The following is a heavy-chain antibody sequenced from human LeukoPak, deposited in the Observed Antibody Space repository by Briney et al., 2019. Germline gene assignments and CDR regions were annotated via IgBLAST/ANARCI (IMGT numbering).Heavy chain of an antibody. J-gene: IGHJ6*02. V-gene: IGHV1-69*04. CDR1: GGTFSSYA. D-gene: IGHD3-10*02. Sequence: ASVTVSCKASGGTFSSYAISWVRQAPGQGLEWMGRIIPILGIANYAQKFQGRVTITADKSTSTAYMELSSLRSEDTAVYYCARDVPWPSLYYYYYGMDVWGQGTTVTVSS. CDR3: ARDVPWPSLYYYYYGMDV. CDR2: IIPILGIA.